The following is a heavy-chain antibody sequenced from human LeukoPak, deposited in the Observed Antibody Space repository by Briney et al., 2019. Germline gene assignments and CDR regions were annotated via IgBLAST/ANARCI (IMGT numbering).Heavy chain of an antibody. CDR1: GGSVSSGSYY. CDR2: IYYSGST. J-gene: IGHJ4*02. CDR3: ARAQRLPPPGIAY. Sequence: SETLSLTCTVSGGSVSSGSYYWSWIRQPPGKGLEWIGYIYYSGSTNYNPSLKSRVTISVDTSKNQVSLKLSSVTAGDTAVYYCARAQRLPPPGIAYWGQGTLVTVSS. D-gene: IGHD6-13*01. V-gene: IGHV4-61*01.